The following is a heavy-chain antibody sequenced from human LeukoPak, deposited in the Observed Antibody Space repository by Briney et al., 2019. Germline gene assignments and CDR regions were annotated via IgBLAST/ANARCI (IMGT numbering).Heavy chain of an antibody. D-gene: IGHD3-9*01. CDR1: GFTFSSYS. CDR3: ARDPVYDILTGYYGPYFDY. CDR2: ISSSSSYI. J-gene: IGHJ4*02. V-gene: IGHV3-21*01. Sequence: GGSLRLSCAASGFTFSSYSMNWVRQAPGKGLEWVSSISSSSSYIYYADSVKGRFTISRDNAKNSLYLQMNSLRAEDTAVYYCARDPVYDILTGYYGPYFDYWGQGTLVTVSS.